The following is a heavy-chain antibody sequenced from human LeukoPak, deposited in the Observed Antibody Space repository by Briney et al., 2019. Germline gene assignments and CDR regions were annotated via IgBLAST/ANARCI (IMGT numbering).Heavy chain of an antibody. V-gene: IGHV4-39*07. J-gene: IGHJ3*02. CDR3: VRTRLSDHIVPAAERADDACDM. CDR1: GGSISSSRYY. CDR2: IHYSGST. Sequence: SETLSLTCTVSGGSISSSRYYWGWIRQPPGKGLEWIGSIHYSGSTYYNPSLKSRVTVSADTSENQFSLKLSSVAAADTAVYFCVRTRLSDHIVPAAERADDACDMWGQGTMVTVSS. D-gene: IGHD2-2*01.